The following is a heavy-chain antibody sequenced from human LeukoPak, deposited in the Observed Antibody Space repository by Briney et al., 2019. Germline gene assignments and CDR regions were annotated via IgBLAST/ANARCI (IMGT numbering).Heavy chain of an antibody. CDR1: GFTFSSYG. CDR3: AKDPVAGYYYYYGMDV. Sequence: PGRSLRLSCAASGFTFSSYGMHWVRQAPGKGLEWVAVISYDGSNKYYADSVKGRFTISGDNSKNTLYLQMNSLRAEDTAVYYCAKDPVAGYYYYYGMDVWGQGTTVTVSS. J-gene: IGHJ6*02. V-gene: IGHV3-30*18. CDR2: ISYDGSNK. D-gene: IGHD6-19*01.